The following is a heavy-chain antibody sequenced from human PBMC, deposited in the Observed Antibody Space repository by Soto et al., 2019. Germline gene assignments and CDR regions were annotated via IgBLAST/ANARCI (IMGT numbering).Heavy chain of an antibody. Sequence: QVQLVESGGGMVQPGRSLRLSCAASGATFSSYAMHWVRQAPGKGLEWVAVISYDGRKKYYADPVKGRFTISRDNSKNTLYLEMNSMRAEDTALYYCARDRGSATTRYCYGMDVWGQGTTVTVSS. D-gene: IGHD1-7*01. CDR3: ARDRGSATTRYCYGMDV. J-gene: IGHJ6*02. V-gene: IGHV3-30-3*01. CDR2: ISYDGRKK. CDR1: GATFSSYA.